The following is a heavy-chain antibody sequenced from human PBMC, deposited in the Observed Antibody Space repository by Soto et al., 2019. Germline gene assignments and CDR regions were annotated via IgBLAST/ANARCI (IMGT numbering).Heavy chain of an antibody. V-gene: IGHV3-64*01. J-gene: IGHJ6*03. CDR1: GFTFSSYA. Sequence: EVQLVESGGGLVQPGGSLRPSCAASGFTFSSYAMHWVRQAPGKGLEYVSAISSNGGSTYYANSVKGRFTISRDNSKNTLYLQMGSLRAEDMAVYYCARARITMVRGVIPYYMDVWGKGTTVTVSS. CDR3: ARARITMVRGVIPYYMDV. CDR2: ISSNGGST. D-gene: IGHD3-10*01.